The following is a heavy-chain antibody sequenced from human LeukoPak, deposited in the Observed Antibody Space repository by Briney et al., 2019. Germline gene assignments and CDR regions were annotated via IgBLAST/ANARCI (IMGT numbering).Heavy chain of an antibody. CDR2: IYHSGST. CDR1: GGSISSSY. J-gene: IGHJ4*02. CDR3: VSYKSMIVVVIY. Sequence: SETLSLTCTVSGGSISSSYWSWIRQPPGKGLEWIGSIYHSGSTYYNPSLKSRVTISVDTSKNQFSLKLSSVTAADTAVYYCVSYKSMIVVVIYWGQGTLVTVSS. D-gene: IGHD3-22*01. V-gene: IGHV4-59*08.